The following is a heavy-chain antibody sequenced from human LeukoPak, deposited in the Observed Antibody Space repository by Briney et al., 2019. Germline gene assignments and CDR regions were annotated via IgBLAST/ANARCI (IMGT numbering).Heavy chain of an antibody. CDR3: ARLVGDSGSTEDAFDI. V-gene: IGHV3-21*01. CDR2: ISSSSSYI. Sequence: PGGSLRLSCAASGFTFSSYSMNWVRQAPGKGLEWVSSISSSSSYIYYADSVKGRFTISRDNAKNPLYLQMNSLRAEDTAVYYCARLVGDSGSTEDAFDIWGQGTMVTVSS. J-gene: IGHJ3*02. CDR1: GFTFSSYS. D-gene: IGHD6-19*01.